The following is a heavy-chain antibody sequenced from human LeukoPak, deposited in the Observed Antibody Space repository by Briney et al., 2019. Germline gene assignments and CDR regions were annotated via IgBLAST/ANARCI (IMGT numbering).Heavy chain of an antibody. CDR1: GGTFSSHA. V-gene: IGHV1-69*06. Sequence: SVKVSCKASGGTFSSHAISWVRQAPGQGLEWMGGIIPVFGTANYAQKFQGRVMITADKSTSTAYMELSSLRSEDTAVYYCAKVADRSYSGYDFFDYWGQGTLVTVSS. J-gene: IGHJ4*02. D-gene: IGHD5-12*01. CDR3: AKVADRSYSGYDFFDY. CDR2: IIPVFGTA.